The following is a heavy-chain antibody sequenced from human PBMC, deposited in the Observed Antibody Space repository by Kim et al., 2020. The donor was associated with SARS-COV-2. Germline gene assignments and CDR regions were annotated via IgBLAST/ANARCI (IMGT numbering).Heavy chain of an antibody. V-gene: IGHV3-23*01. CDR3: ARDRAGISSAGYLDY. D-gene: IGHD6-13*01. J-gene: IGHJ4*02. Sequence: GGSLRLSCAASGFTLSDSAMSWVRQAPGRGLEWVASSSGDGATTYYAGSVKGRFTISRDNSKNTLYLQMNSLRADDTAVYYCARDRAGISSAGYLDYWGQGTLVTVSS. CDR2: SSGDGATT. CDR1: GFTLSDSA.